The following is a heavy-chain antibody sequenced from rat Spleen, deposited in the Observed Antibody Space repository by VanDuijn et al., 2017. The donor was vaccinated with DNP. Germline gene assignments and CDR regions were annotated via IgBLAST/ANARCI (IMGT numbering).Heavy chain of an antibody. V-gene: IGHV5S13*01. J-gene: IGHJ2*01. Sequence: EVQLVESGGGLVQPGRSLKLSCEASGFTFSNDGMAWVRQAPTKGLEWVESINTGGTNTYYRDSVKGRFTISRDNAKSTLYLQMNSLRSEDRATYYCVIWNSGHFDYWGQGVMVTVSS. CDR3: VIWNSGHFDY. CDR1: GFTFSNDG. D-gene: IGHD4-3*01. CDR2: INTGGTNT.